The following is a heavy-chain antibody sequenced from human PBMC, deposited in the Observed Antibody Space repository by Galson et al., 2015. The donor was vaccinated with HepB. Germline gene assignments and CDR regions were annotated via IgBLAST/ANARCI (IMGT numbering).Heavy chain of an antibody. V-gene: IGHV3-74*01. D-gene: IGHD1-14*01. CDR2: INSDGSST. Sequence: SLRLSCAASGFTFTNYWMHWVRQAPGKGLVWVARINSDGSSTTYADSVKGRFTISRDNAKNTVYLQMNSLRVEDTAVYYCARDAYHRKPDYWGQGTLVTVSS. J-gene: IGHJ4*02. CDR3: ARDAYHRKPDY. CDR1: GFTFTNYW.